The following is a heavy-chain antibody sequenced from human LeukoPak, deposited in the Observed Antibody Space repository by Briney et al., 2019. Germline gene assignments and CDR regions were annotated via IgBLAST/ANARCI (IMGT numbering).Heavy chain of an antibody. J-gene: IGHJ6*03. V-gene: IGHV4-39*01. CDR1: GGSISSSSYY. CDR2: IYYSGST. D-gene: IGHD1-14*01. Sequence: SETLSLTCTVSGGSISSSSYYWGWIRQPPGKGLEWIGSIYYSGSTYHNPSLKSRVTISVDTSKNQFSLKLSSVTAADTAVYYCARLGIHYYYYMDVWGKGTTVTVSS. CDR3: ARLGIHYYYYMDV.